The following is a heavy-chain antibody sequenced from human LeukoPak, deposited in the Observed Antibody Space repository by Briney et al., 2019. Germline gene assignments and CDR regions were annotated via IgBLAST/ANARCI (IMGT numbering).Heavy chain of an antibody. J-gene: IGHJ4*02. Sequence: SEILSLTCTVSGGSISSGDYYWSWIRQPPGKGLEWIGYIHYSGSTYYNPSLKSRVTISVDTSKNQFSLKLSSVTAADTAVYYCAAWSGYYREYYFDYWGQGTLVTVSS. CDR3: AAWSGYYREYYFDY. CDR1: GGSISSGDYY. D-gene: IGHD3-3*01. V-gene: IGHV4-30-4*01. CDR2: IHYSGST.